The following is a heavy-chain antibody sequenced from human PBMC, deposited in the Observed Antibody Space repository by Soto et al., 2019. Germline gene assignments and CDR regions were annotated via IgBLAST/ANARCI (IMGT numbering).Heavy chain of an antibody. V-gene: IGHV1-2*04. CDR2: INPKSGGT. J-gene: IGHJ6*02. CDR1: GYSFTDYH. Sequence: ASVKVSCKASGYSFTDYHIHWVRQAPGQGLEWLGRINPKSGGTSTAQKFQGWVTMTRDRSISTVYMELTRLRSDDTAVYFCARGHSTDCSNGVCSFFYNHEMDVWG. CDR3: ARGHSTDCSNGVCSFFYNHEMDV. D-gene: IGHD2-8*01.